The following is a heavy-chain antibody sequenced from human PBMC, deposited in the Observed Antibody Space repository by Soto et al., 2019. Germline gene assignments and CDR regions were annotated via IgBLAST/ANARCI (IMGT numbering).Heavy chain of an antibody. CDR1: GSGFIRSG. CDR2: IVVASGQT. J-gene: IGHJ6*02. Sequence: SVKVSCKASGSGFIRSGIQWVRQAHGQRLEWIGWIVVASGQTNYAQNFRGRVAMTRDTSTATAYIELTGLTSEDTAVYFCSADRPDIGVGWWVWGQGTTVTVSS. V-gene: IGHV1-58*02. D-gene: IGHD2-15*01. CDR3: SADRPDIGVGWWV.